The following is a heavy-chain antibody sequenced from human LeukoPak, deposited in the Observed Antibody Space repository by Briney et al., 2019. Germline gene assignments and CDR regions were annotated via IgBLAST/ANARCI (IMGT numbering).Heavy chain of an antibody. CDR1: GGTFITYA. D-gene: IGHD6-13*01. Sequence: VASVKVSCKASGGTFITYAISWVRQAPGQGREWMGGIIPIFGTTNFAQKFQGRVTITADESTSTAYMVLSSLRSDDTAVYYCAAAGTFEYFDYWGQGTLVTVSS. V-gene: IGHV1-69*01. J-gene: IGHJ4*02. CDR2: IIPIFGTT. CDR3: AAAGTFEYFDY.